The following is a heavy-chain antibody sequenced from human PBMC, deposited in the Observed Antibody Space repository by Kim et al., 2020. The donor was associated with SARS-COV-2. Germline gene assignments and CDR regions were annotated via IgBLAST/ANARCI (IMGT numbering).Heavy chain of an antibody. Sequence: YNPSLKSRVPISVDTSKNQFSLKLSSVTAADTAVYYCARIKYSGYGGNDYWGQGTLVTVSS. J-gene: IGHJ4*02. D-gene: IGHD5-12*01. V-gene: IGHV4-34*01. CDR3: ARIKYSGYGGNDY.